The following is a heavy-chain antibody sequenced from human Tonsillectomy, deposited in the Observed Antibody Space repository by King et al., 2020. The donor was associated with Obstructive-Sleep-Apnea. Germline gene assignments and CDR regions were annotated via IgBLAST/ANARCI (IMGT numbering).Heavy chain of an antibody. V-gene: IGHV3-15*01. J-gene: IGHJ6*02. CDR3: ILRPSGTYYYPFYGIDV. CDR2: IRSKTDGGTT. Sequence: VQLVESGGGLVKPGGSLRLSCAASGFTFNNAWMSWVRQAPGKGLEWVGRIRSKTDGGTTDYAAPVEGRFTISRDDSKNKLYLQMDSRKIDDTAVYYCILRPSGTYYYPFYGIDVWGQGTTVTVSS. D-gene: IGHD1-26*01. CDR1: GFTFNNAW.